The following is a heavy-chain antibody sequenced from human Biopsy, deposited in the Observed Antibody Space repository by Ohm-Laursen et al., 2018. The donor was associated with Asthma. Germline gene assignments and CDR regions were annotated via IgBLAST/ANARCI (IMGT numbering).Heavy chain of an antibody. Sequence: GASVKVSCKASGGSFSNFAFSWVRQAPGQGLEWLGGIMTVFGTTNYAQKFQGRATITADESTSTAYMEVTSLRSEDTAIYYCARCQVGYSSGWSLLLKKIYYSGMDVWGQGTAVTVSS. CDR1: GGSFSNFA. CDR2: IMTVFGTT. V-gene: IGHV1-69*13. CDR3: ARCQVGYSSGWSLLLKKIYYSGMDV. D-gene: IGHD6-19*01. J-gene: IGHJ6*02.